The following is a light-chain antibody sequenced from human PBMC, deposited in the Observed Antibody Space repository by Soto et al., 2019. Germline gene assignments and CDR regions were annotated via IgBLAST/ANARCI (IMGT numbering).Light chain of an antibody. J-gene: IGKJ4*01. CDR2: AAS. CDR3: QQANSFPLT. V-gene: IGKV1-39*01. Sequence: DITLTQSPSSLSASVVDRVTITCRASQSISSYLNWYQQKPGKAPKLPIYAASSLQSGVPSRFSGSGSGTDFTLTISSLQPEDFATYYCQQANSFPLTFGGGTKVDIK. CDR1: QSISSY.